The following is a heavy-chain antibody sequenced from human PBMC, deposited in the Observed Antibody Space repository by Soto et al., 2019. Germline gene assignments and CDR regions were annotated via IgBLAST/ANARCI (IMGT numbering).Heavy chain of an antibody. CDR2: ISSTGLYT. J-gene: IGHJ5*02. D-gene: IGHD3-22*01. CDR3: TKSWLFEKNWFDP. Sequence: SGGALRVSCAASGFSFTTYGVSWVRQAPGKGLEWVSDISSTGLYTYLADSVKGRFTISRDNSKNTLYLQMNSLRVDDTAVYFCTKSWLFEKNWFDPWGQGTLVTVSS. CDR1: GFSFTTYG. V-gene: IGHV3-23*01.